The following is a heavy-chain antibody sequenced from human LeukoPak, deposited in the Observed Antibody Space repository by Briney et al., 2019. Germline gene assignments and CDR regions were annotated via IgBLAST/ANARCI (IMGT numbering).Heavy chain of an antibody. V-gene: IGHV3-30*03. D-gene: IGHD6-13*01. J-gene: IGHJ4*02. CDR3: ARIMNSSPDY. CDR2: ISYDGSNK. CDR1: GFTFSSYG. Sequence: PGGSLRLSCAASGFTFSSYGMHWVRQAPGKGLEWVAVISYDGSNKYYADSVKGRFTISRDNAKNSVYLQMNSLRAEDTAVYYCARIMNSSPDYWGQGTLVTVSS.